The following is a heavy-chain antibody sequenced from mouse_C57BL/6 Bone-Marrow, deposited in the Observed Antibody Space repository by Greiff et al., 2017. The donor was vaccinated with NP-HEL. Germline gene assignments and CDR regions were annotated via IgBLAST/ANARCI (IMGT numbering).Heavy chain of an antibody. Sequence: EVQGVESEGGLVQPGSSMKLSCTASGFTFSDYYMAWVRQVPEKGLEWVANINYDGSSTYYLDSLKSRFIITSDNAKNILYLQLSSLKSEDTATYYCAREGGLRRRTYAMDYWGQGTSVTVSA. CDR1: GFTFSDYY. CDR2: INYDGSST. D-gene: IGHD2-4*01. V-gene: IGHV5-16*01. J-gene: IGHJ4*01. CDR3: AREGGLRRRTYAMDY.